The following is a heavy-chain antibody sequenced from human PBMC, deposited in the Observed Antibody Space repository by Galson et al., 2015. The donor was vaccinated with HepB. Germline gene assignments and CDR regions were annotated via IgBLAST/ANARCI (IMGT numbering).Heavy chain of an antibody. D-gene: IGHD5-24*01. CDR1: GYTFTSYA. CDR2: INAGNGNT. V-gene: IGHV1-3*01. J-gene: IGHJ3*02. CDR3: ARDHGMATKDRAAPRGAFDI. Sequence: SVKVSCKASGYTFTSYAMHWVRQAPGQRLEWMGWINAGNGNTKYSQKFQGRVTITRDTSASTAYMELSSLRSEDTAVYYCARDHGMATKDRAAPRGAFDIWGQGTMVTVSS.